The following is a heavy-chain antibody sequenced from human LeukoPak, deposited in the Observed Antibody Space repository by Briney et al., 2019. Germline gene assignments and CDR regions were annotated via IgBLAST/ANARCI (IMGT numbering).Heavy chain of an antibody. Sequence: SVKVPCKASGGTFSSYAISWVRQAPGQGLEWMGGIIPIFGTANYAQKFQGRVTITADESTSTAYMELSSLGSEDTAVYYCARDKWYCSSTSCLSDLDVWGKGTTVTVSS. CDR3: ARDKWYCSSTSCLSDLDV. CDR1: GGTFSSYA. CDR2: IIPIFGTA. V-gene: IGHV1-69*13. D-gene: IGHD2-2*01. J-gene: IGHJ6*04.